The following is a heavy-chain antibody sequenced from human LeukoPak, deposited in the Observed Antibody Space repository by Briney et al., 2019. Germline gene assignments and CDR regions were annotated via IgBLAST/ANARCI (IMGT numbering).Heavy chain of an antibody. J-gene: IGHJ4*02. Sequence: GGSLRLSCAASGFTFSSYAMHWVRQAPGKGLEWVAVISYDGSNKYYADSVKGRFTISRDNSKNTLYLQMNSLRAEDTAVYYCARDRWGPVDYWGQGTLVTVSS. V-gene: IGHV3-30-3*01. CDR1: GFTFSSYA. D-gene: IGHD3-16*01. CDR2: ISYDGSNK. CDR3: ARDRWGPVDY.